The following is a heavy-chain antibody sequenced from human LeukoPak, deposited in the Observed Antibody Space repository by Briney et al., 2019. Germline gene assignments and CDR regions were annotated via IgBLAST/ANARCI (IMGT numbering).Heavy chain of an antibody. CDR3: ARAVRYYDILTGYP. Sequence: GASVKVSCKASGYTFTSYDINWVRQATGQGPEWMGWMNPNSGNTGYAQKFQGRVTMTRNTSISTAYMELSSLRSEDTAVYYCARAVRYYDILTGYPWGQGTLVTVSS. D-gene: IGHD3-9*01. CDR2: MNPNSGNT. V-gene: IGHV1-8*01. J-gene: IGHJ4*02. CDR1: GYTFTSYD.